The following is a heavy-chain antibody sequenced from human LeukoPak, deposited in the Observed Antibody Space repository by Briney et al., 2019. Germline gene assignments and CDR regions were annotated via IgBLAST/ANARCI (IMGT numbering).Heavy chain of an antibody. CDR2: IWSDGINK. J-gene: IGHJ4*02. CDR1: GFTFSNYG. Sequence: GGSLRLSCAASGFTFSNYGIHWVRQAPGKGLEWVAVIWSDGINKYYVDSVKGRFTISRDNSKNTLYLQMNSLGADETAVYYCARSTYSSSSYYFDYWGQGSLVTVSS. D-gene: IGHD6-13*01. CDR3: ARSTYSSSSYYFDY. V-gene: IGHV3-33*01.